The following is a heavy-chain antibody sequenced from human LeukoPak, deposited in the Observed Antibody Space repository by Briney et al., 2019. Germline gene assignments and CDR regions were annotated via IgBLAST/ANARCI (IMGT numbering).Heavy chain of an antibody. V-gene: IGHV4-59*01. J-gene: IGHJ3*02. CDR2: IYYSGST. CDR1: GGSISSYY. D-gene: IGHD3-22*01. CDR3: ARSSIVVITLDAFDI. Sequence: SETLSLTCTVSGGSISSYYWSWIRQPPGKGLEWIGYIYYSGSTNYNPSLKSRVTISVDTSKNQFSLKLSSVTAADTAVYYCARSSIVVITLDAFDIWGQGTMVTVSS.